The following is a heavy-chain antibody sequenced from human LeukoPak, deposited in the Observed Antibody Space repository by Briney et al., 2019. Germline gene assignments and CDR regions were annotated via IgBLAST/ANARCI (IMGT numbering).Heavy chain of an antibody. Sequence: GASVKVSCKASGYTFTSYGISWVRQAPGQGLEWMGWISAYNGNTNYAQELQGRVTMTTDTSTSTAYMELRSLRSDDTAVYYCARGTPYDILTGYYPNYYGMDVWGKGTTVTVSS. D-gene: IGHD3-9*01. J-gene: IGHJ6*04. V-gene: IGHV1-18*04. CDR3: ARGTPYDILTGYYPNYYGMDV. CDR1: GYTFTSYG. CDR2: ISAYNGNT.